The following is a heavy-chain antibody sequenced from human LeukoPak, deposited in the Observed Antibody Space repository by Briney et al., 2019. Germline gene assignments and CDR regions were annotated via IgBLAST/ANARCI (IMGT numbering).Heavy chain of an antibody. CDR1: GFTFSDYW. CDR3: ASPNPTTVTGYFQH. Sequence: GGSLRLSCVASGFTFSDYWMSWVRQAPGKGLEWVANINLPGNEKYYVDSVKGRFTISRDNAKNSLYLQMNSLRAEDTTVYYCASPNPTTVTGYFQHWGQGTLVTVSS. J-gene: IGHJ1*01. CDR2: INLPGNEK. V-gene: IGHV3-7*01. D-gene: IGHD4-17*01.